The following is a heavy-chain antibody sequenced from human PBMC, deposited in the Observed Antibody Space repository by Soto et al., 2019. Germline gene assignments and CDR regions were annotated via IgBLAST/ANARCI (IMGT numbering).Heavy chain of an antibody. Sequence: QVQLVESGGGVVQPGGSLRLSCAASGFTFSTSVMHWVRQAPGKGLEWMAIISYGGVNKYYADSVKGRFTISRDISESTLYLQMNSLRTEDTAVYYCAIEEFEDGRGHFDYWGQGTLVSVSS. CDR3: AIEEFEDGRGHFDY. CDR1: GFTFSTSV. D-gene: IGHD3-22*01. V-gene: IGHV3-30-3*01. CDR2: ISYGGVNK. J-gene: IGHJ4*02.